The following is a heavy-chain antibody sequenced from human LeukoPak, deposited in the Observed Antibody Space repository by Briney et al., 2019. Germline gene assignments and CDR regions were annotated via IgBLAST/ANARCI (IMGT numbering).Heavy chain of an antibody. J-gene: IGHJ3*02. CDR3: ARDTTYGAADI. CDR2: INPDGSVF. CDR1: GFIFSTSW. Sequence: GGSLRLSCAASGFIFSTSWMYWVRQAPGKGLEWVADINPDGSVFYYVDSVKGRFTISRDNARNTLYLQMNSLRDEDTAMYYCARDTTYGAADIWGQGTVVTVTS. V-gene: IGHV3-7*05. D-gene: IGHD4-17*01.